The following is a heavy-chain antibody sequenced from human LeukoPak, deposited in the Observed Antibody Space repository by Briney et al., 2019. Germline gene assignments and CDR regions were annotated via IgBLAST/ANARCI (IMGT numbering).Heavy chain of an antibody. V-gene: IGHV3-30-3*01. CDR2: ISYDGSNE. CDR1: GFTFSRFV. Sequence: GGSLRLSCAASGFTFSRFVMQWLRQAPGKGLEWVAVISYDGSNEYYADSVKGRFTISRDNSKNTLYLQMNSLRAEDTDVYYWARINMMGFFYWGQGTLVTVSS. D-gene: IGHD3-22*01. CDR3: ARINMMGFFY. J-gene: IGHJ4*02.